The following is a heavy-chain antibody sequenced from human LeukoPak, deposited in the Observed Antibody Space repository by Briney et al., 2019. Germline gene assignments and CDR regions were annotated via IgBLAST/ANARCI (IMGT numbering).Heavy chain of an antibody. D-gene: IGHD3-22*01. CDR2: IRGDGTNK. CDR3: AKDLYVSGFYPTSLDD. V-gene: IGHV3-30*02. J-gene: IGHJ4*02. CDR1: GFTVSTYG. Sequence: GGSLRLSCAASGFTVSTYGMHWVRQAPGKGLEWVAFIRGDGTNKYYADSVKGRFTISRDNSKSTLSLQMDTLTSEDTAVYFCAKDLYVSGFYPTSLDDWGQGTLVTVSS.